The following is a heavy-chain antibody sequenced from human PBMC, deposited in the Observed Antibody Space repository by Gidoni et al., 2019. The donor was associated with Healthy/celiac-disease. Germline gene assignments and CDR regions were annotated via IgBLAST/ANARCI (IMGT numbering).Heavy chain of an antibody. Sequence: EVQLVESGGGLVQPGRSLRVSCAFSGFPFDDYAMPWVRPAPGKGLEWVSGISWNSGSIGYADSVKGRFTISRDNAKNSQYLQMNRLRAEDTALYYCAKASRPEGISLQLRYYFDYWGQGTLVTVSS. D-gene: IGHD2-15*01. CDR2: ISWNSGSI. V-gene: IGHV3-9*01. CDR1: GFPFDDYA. CDR3: AKASRPEGISLQLRYYFDY. J-gene: IGHJ4*02.